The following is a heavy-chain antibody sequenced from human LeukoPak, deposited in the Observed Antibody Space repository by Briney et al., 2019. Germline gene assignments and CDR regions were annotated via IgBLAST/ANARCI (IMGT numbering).Heavy chain of an antibody. Sequence: SETLSLTCTVSGGSISSYYWSWIRQPPGKGLEWIGYIYYSGSTNYNPSLKSRVTISVDTSKNQFSLKLSSVTAADTAVYYCARDSVSGYWYFDLWGRGTLVTVSS. J-gene: IGHJ2*01. CDR1: GGSISSYY. D-gene: IGHD3-10*01. V-gene: IGHV4-59*01. CDR2: IYYSGST. CDR3: ARDSVSGYWYFDL.